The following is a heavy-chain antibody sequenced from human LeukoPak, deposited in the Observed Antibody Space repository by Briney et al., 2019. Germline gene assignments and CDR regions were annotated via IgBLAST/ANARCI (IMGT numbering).Heavy chain of an antibody. CDR1: GYSISSGYY. CDR2: INHSGST. Sequence: SETLSLTCTVSGYSISSGYYWGWIRQPPGKGLEWIGEINHSGSTNYNPSLKSRVTISVDTSKNQFSLKLSSVTAADTAVYYCARAMYDSSGYYRVYYFDYWGQGTLVTVSS. D-gene: IGHD3-22*01. V-gene: IGHV4-38-2*02. J-gene: IGHJ4*02. CDR3: ARAMYDSSGYYRVYYFDY.